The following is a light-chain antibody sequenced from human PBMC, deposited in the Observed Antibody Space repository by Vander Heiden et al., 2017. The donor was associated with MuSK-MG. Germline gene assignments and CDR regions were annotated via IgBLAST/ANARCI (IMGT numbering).Light chain of an antibody. CDR2: GAS. Sequence: IALTQSPGTLSLSSGERATLSCRASQSVSSSSLAWYQQKPGQAPRLLIYGASSRATGIPDRFSGSRYGTDFTLTISRLDPEDFAVYYCQRYGSSPTWTFGQGTKVEIK. J-gene: IGKJ1*01. CDR1: QSVSSSS. V-gene: IGKV3-20*01. CDR3: QRYGSSPTWT.